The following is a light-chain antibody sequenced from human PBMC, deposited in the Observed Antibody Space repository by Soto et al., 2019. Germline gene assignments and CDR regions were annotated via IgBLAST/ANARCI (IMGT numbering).Light chain of an antibody. V-gene: IGLV2-8*01. CDR3: SSYAGSNNYV. Sequence: QSALTQPPSASGSPGQSVTISCTGASSDVGGYDFVSWYQQHPGKAPKLLIYEVTKRPSGVPDRFSGSKSGNTASLTVSGLQPEDDADYFCSSYAGSNNYVFGGGTKVNV. CDR2: EVT. CDR1: SSDVGGYDF. J-gene: IGLJ1*01.